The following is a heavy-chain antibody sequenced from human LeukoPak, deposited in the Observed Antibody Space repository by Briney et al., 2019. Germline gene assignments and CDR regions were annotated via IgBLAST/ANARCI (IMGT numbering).Heavy chain of an antibody. J-gene: IGHJ4*02. CDR2: ISHSGST. Sequence: SETLSLTCAVSGYSISSGYYWGWIRQPPGKGLDWIGSISHSGSTYYNPSLRSRVTISIDTSKNQFSLRLNSVTATDTVVYYCARVGGYSYGNYYFNYWGQGTLVTVSS. CDR1: GYSISSGYY. CDR3: ARVGGYSYGNYYFNY. V-gene: IGHV4-38-2*01. D-gene: IGHD5-18*01.